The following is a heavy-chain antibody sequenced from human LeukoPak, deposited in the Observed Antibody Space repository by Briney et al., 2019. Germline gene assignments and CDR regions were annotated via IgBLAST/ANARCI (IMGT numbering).Heavy chain of an antibody. CDR1: RFTFSSYA. J-gene: IGHJ2*01. Sequence: GGSLRLSCAASRFTFSSYAMSWVRQAPGKGLEWVSSISSGASYIYYADSVKGRFTISKDNAKNSLYLHMNSLRAEDTAVYYCARDPGSSSTNWYFDLWGRGTLVTVSS. CDR2: ISSGASYI. D-gene: IGHD6-13*01. V-gene: IGHV3-21*01. CDR3: ARDPGSSSTNWYFDL.